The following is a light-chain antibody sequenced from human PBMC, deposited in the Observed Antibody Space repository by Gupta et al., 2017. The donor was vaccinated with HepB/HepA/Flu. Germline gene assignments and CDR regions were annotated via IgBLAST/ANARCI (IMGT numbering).Light chain of an antibody. J-gene: IGKJ5*01. Sequence: DIQLTQSQSFLSASVGDRVTITCRASQDINSHLIWYQQKPGKAPKLLIYSASTLQSGVPSRFSGSGSGTEFTLTLSSLQPEDFATYYCQQFNTYPITFGQGTRLDIK. V-gene: IGKV1-9*01. CDR3: QQFNTYPIT. CDR1: QDINSH. CDR2: SAS.